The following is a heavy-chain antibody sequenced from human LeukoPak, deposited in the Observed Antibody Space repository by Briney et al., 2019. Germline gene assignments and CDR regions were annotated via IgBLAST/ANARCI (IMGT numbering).Heavy chain of an antibody. Sequence: ASVKVSCKASGYTFTGSYIHWVRQAPGQGLKWMGWINPDSGVTKCAQNFQGRVTMTRDTSISTASMEMRSLKSDDTAVYYCARDFGSSSAWYEFDYWGQGTLVTVSS. CDR1: GYTFTGSY. CDR3: ARDFGSSSAWYEFDY. D-gene: IGHD6-19*01. J-gene: IGHJ4*02. V-gene: IGHV1-2*02. CDR2: INPDSGVT.